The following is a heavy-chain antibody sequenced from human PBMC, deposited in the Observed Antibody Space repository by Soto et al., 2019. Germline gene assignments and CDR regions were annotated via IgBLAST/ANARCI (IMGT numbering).Heavy chain of an antibody. V-gene: IGHV1-18*01. CDR1: GYTFSNYG. J-gene: IGHJ3*01. CDR2: ISGYNGNT. Sequence: QFQLVQSGAEVKTPGASGNVACKASGYTFSNYGLSLVGQAPGQGLEWMGWISGYNGNTNYAQKVEGRVTMTTATSTTTVYLELRSLRVDDTAIYYSARANEQWHIPATDNAFDVWGQGTPITVSA. D-gene: IGHD6-19*01. CDR3: ARANEQWHIPATDNAFDV.